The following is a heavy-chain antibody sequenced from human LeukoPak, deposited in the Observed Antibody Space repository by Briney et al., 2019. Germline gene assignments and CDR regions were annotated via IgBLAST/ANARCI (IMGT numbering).Heavy chain of an antibody. D-gene: IGHD1-26*01. Sequence: SETLSLTCTVSGYSISSGYYWGWIRQPPGKGLEWIGSIYHSGSTYYNPSLKSRVTISVDTSKNQFSLKLSSVTAADTAVYYCARIREGATMRYWGQGTLVTVSS. CDR2: IYHSGST. V-gene: IGHV4-38-2*02. CDR1: GYSISSGYY. CDR3: ARIREGATMRY. J-gene: IGHJ4*02.